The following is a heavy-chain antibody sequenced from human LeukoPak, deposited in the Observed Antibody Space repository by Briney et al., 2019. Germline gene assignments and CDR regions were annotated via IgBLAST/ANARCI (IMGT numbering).Heavy chain of an antibody. J-gene: IGHJ3*02. Sequence: SETLSLTCTVSGGSISSGSYYWSWIRQPAGKGLEWIGRIYTSGSTNYNPSLKSRVTISVDTSKNQFSLKLSSVTAADTAVYYCARDPAPYYYDSSGLTPGGAFDIWGQGTMVTVSS. D-gene: IGHD3-22*01. CDR2: IYTSGST. CDR1: GGSISSGSYY. V-gene: IGHV4-61*02. CDR3: ARDPAPYYYDSSGLTPGGAFDI.